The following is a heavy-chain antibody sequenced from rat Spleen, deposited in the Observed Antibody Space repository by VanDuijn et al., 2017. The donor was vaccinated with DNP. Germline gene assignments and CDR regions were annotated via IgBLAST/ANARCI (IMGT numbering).Heavy chain of an antibody. CDR2: ISTGGGNT. V-gene: IGHV5S13*01. D-gene: IGHD1-2*01. CDR1: GITFTNSG. J-gene: IGHJ1*01. CDR3: ARHAYSSYGWYFDF. Sequence: EVQLVESGGDLVQPGRSLKLSCAASGITFTNSGMHWIRQAPTKGLEWVASISTGGGNTYYRDSVKGRFTISRDNAKNTQYLQMDSLRSEDTATYYCARHAYSSYGWYFDFWGPGTMVTVSS.